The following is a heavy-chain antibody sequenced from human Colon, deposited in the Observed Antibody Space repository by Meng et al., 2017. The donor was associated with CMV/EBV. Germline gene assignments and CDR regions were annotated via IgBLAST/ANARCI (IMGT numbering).Heavy chain of an antibody. CDR2: INPNSGGT. D-gene: IGHD6-19*01. Sequence: ASVKVSCKASGYTFTGYYMHWVRQAPGQGLEWMGWINPNSGGTNYAQKFQGRVTMTRDTSISTAYMELSRLRSDVTAVYYCARARVGWAQIDYWGQGTLVTVSS. V-gene: IGHV1-2*02. J-gene: IGHJ4*02. CDR1: GYTFTGYY. CDR3: ARARVGWAQIDY.